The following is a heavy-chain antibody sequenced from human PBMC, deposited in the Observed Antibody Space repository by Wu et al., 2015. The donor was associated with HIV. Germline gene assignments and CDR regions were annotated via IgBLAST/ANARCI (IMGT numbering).Heavy chain of an antibody. Sequence: QVQLVQSGPEVTKPGASVKVSCKTSGYTFTDYYMHWVRQAPGQGLEWMGWINPDGGGTKFAQRFQGRVTMTRDTSINTAFMELTRLTSDDTAVYFCAREFYDLSRSQKATNWFDPWGQGTLVTVSS. CDR1: GYTFTDYY. CDR2: INPDGGGT. CDR3: AREFYDLSRSQKATNWFDP. D-gene: IGHD3-3*01. J-gene: IGHJ5*02. V-gene: IGHV1-2*02.